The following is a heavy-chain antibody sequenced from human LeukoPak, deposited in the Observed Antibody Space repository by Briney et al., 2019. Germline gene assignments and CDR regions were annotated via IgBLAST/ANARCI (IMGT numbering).Heavy chain of an antibody. J-gene: IGHJ4*02. Sequence: GESLKISCKGSGYTFTSYYIAWVRQMPGKGLEWMGIIYPGDSETRYSPSFQGQVTISADQSITTANLPWSSLKASDTAMYYCARYISSGWFFEYWGQGTLVTVSS. CDR1: GYTFTSYY. CDR2: IYPGDSET. CDR3: ARYISSGWFFEY. V-gene: IGHV5-51*01. D-gene: IGHD6-19*01.